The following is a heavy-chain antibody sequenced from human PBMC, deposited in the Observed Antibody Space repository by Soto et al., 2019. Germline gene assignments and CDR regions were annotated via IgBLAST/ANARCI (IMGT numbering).Heavy chain of an antibody. CDR3: TTDLQAYCDGTTCYAGNYYYDDMDV. CDR1: GFSFRNAW. D-gene: IGHD2-2*01. Sequence: SVGSLRLSCAASGFSFRNAWMSWVHQAPGKGLEWVGHIKSQGDGGTRDYAAPVKGRFTISRDDSKNTLFLQMNSLKNEDTAVYFCTTDLQAYCDGTTCYAGNYYYDDMDVWGQGTTVTVSS. CDR2: IKSQGDGGTR. J-gene: IGHJ6*02. V-gene: IGHV3-15*01.